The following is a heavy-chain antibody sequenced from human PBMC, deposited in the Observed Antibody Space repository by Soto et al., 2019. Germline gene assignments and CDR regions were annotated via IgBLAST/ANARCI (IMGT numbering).Heavy chain of an antibody. D-gene: IGHD1-26*01. CDR3: AREGTRSSFDP. Sequence: EVQVVESGGGLIQPGGSLRLSCAASGFTVSSCYMTWVRQAPGKGLEWVSVIYRGGTTEYADAVKGRLTIYRDNSKNTVFLQMTSLRAEDTALYYCAREGTRSSFDPWGQGTLVTVSS. CDR2: IYRGGTT. J-gene: IGHJ5*02. V-gene: IGHV3-53*01. CDR1: GFTVSSCY.